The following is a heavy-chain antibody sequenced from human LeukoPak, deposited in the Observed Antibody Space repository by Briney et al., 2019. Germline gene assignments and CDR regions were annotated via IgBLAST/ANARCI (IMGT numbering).Heavy chain of an antibody. CDR3: ARAGRTWFGVIWFDP. V-gene: IGHV1-2*02. Sequence: GASVKVSCKASGCSXTGYYMDWVRQAPGQGLEWMGWINPNSGGTNYAQKFQGRVTMTRDTSISTAYMDLSRLTSDDTAVYYCARAGRTWFGVIWFDPWGQGTLVTVSS. D-gene: IGHD3-10*01. CDR2: INPNSGGT. CDR1: GCSXTGYY. J-gene: IGHJ5*02.